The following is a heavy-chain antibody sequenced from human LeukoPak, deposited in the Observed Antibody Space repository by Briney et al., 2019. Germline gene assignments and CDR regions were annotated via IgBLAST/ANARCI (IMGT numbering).Heavy chain of an antibody. CDR1: GFTFSDYY. Sequence: GGSLRLSCAASGFTFSDYYMSWIRQAPGKGLEWVSYISSSGSTIYYADSVRGRFTISRDNTKNSLYLQMNSLRAEDTAVYYCATSHYSAVRGVTPHYFDYWGQGTLVTVSS. V-gene: IGHV3-11*04. CDR3: ATSHYSAVRGVTPHYFDY. J-gene: IGHJ4*02. CDR2: ISSSGSTI. D-gene: IGHD3-10*01.